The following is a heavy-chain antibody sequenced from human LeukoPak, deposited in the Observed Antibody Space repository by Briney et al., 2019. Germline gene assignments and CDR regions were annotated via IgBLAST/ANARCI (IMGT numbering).Heavy chain of an antibody. V-gene: IGHV3-30-3*01. CDR3: ARENYDFWSGYSPNWFDP. D-gene: IGHD3-3*01. CDR2: ISYDGSNK. Sequence: GGSLRLSCAASGFTFSSYAMHWVRQAPGKGLEWVAVISYDGSNKYYADSVKGRFTISRDNAKNSLYLQMNSLRAEDTAVYYCARENYDFWSGYSPNWFDPWGQGTLVTVSS. CDR1: GFTFSSYA. J-gene: IGHJ5*02.